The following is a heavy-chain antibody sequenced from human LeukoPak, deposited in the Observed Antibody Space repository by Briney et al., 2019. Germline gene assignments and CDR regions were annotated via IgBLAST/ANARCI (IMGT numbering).Heavy chain of an antibody. CDR3: ARSFDTNAFDI. Sequence: SETLSLTCTVFGDSISIYYWSWIRQPAGKRLEWIGRIYTTGSTNYNPSLQSRVTMSIDTSKKQFSLKLSSVTAADTAVYYCARSFDTNAFDIWGQGTMVTVSS. CDR2: IYTTGST. J-gene: IGHJ3*02. V-gene: IGHV4-4*07. CDR1: GDSISIYY.